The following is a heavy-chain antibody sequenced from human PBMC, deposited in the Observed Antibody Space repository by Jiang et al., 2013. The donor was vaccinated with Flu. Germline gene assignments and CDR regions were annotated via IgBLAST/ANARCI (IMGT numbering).Heavy chain of an antibody. J-gene: IGHJ4*02. V-gene: IGHV4-59*01. CDR2: IYYSGST. D-gene: IGHD2-21*02. CDR1: GGSISSYY. Sequence: PGLVKPSETLSLTCTVSGGSISSYYWSWIRQPPGKGLEWIGYIYYSGSTNYNPSLKSRVTISVDTSKNQFSLKLSSVTAADTAVYYCARIRSPPVTNYYFDYWGQGTLVTVSS. CDR3: ARIRSPPVTNYYFDY.